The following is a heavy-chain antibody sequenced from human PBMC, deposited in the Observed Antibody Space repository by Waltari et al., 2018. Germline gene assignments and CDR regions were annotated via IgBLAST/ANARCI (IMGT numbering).Heavy chain of an antibody. J-gene: IGHJ4*02. Sequence: QVQLQESGPGLVKPSETLSLTCAVSGYSISSGYYWGWIRQPPGKGLEWIGSIYHSGSTYYNPSLKSRVTISVDTSKNQFSLKLSSVTAADTAVYYCARQGAVGYSSSWGQGTLVIVSS. CDR1: GYSISSGYY. D-gene: IGHD6-13*01. CDR2: IYHSGST. CDR3: ARQGAVGYSSS. V-gene: IGHV4-38-2*01.